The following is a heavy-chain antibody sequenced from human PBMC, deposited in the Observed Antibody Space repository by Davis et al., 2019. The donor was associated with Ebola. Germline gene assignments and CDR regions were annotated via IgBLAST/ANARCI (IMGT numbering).Heavy chain of an antibody. CDR1: GFTFSNAW. Sequence: GGSLRLSCAASGFTFSNAWMNWVRQAPGKGLEWVGRIKSKTDGGTTDYAAPVKGRFTISRDNAKNTLYLQMNSPRPEDTAVYYCTRGPTMAGTGNAFDIWGQGTMVTVSS. V-gene: IGHV3-15*07. CDR2: IKSKTDGGTT. CDR3: TRGPTMAGTGNAFDI. D-gene: IGHD1-1*01. J-gene: IGHJ3*02.